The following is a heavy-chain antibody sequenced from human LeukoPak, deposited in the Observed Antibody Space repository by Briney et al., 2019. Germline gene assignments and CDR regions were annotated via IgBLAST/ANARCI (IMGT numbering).Heavy chain of an antibody. CDR3: ARVGYGGNYFDY. V-gene: IGHV1-18*01. Sequence: ASVKVSCKASGYTFTSYGVSWVRQAPGQGLEWMGWISGYNGNSNYAQKLQGRVTMTTDTSTSTAYMELRSLRSDDTAVYYCARVGYGGNYFDYWGQGTLVTVS. D-gene: IGHD4-23*01. CDR1: GYTFTSYG. CDR2: ISGYNGNS. J-gene: IGHJ4*02.